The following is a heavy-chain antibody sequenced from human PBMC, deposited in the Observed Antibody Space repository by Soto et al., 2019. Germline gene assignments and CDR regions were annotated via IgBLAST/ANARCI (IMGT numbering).Heavy chain of an antibody. D-gene: IGHD3-3*01. CDR2: ISAYNGNT. J-gene: IGHJ5*02. CDR3: ARIFIDESVFGWFDP. V-gene: IGHV1-18*01. Sequence: GGSVKVCFKASGYPFTSYGISLVRQAPGQGLEWMGWISAYNGNTNYAQKLQGRVTMTTDTSTSTAYMDLRSLRSDDTAVYYCARIFIDESVFGWFDPWGQGTKVTVSS. CDR1: GYPFTSYG.